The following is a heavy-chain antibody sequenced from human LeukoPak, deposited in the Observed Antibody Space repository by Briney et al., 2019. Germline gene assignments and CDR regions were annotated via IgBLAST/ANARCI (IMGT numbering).Heavy chain of an antibody. V-gene: IGHV3-33*01. Sequence: GRSLRLSCAACGFTFSNYGMHWVRQAPGKGLEWVAVIWYDGSNKYYADSVKGRFTISRDNSKNTLYLQMNSLRAEDMAVYYCAGNYGPYYFDYWGQGTLVTVSS. CDR2: IWYDGSNK. CDR3: AGNYGPYYFDY. CDR1: GFTFSNYG. J-gene: IGHJ4*02. D-gene: IGHD3-10*01.